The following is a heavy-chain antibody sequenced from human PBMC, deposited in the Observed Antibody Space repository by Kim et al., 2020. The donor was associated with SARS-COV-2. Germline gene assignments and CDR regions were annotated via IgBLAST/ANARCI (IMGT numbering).Heavy chain of an antibody. CDR1: GFTFSSYA. D-gene: IGHD4-17*01. Sequence: GGYLRLSCAASGFTFSSYAMSWVRQAPGKGLEWVSAISGSGGSTYYADSVKGRFTISRDNSKNTLYLQMNSLRAEDTAVYYCAKSSTVTSYYYYYGMDVWGQGTTVTVSS. V-gene: IGHV3-23*01. CDR3: AKSSTVTSYYYYYGMDV. J-gene: IGHJ6*02. CDR2: ISGSGGST.